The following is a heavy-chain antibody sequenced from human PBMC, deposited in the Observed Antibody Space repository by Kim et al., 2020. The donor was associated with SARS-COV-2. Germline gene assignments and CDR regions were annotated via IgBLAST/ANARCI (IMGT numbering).Heavy chain of an antibody. Sequence: GGSLRLSCAASGFTFRSYAMSWVRQAPGKGLEWVSAISGSGGKTYYADSVKGRFTISRDNSKNTLYLHMDSLRVEDTAVYYCAKDPLSFDILNGYDDYWGQGTLVTVSS. V-gene: IGHV3-23*01. J-gene: IGHJ4*02. CDR1: GFTFRSYA. D-gene: IGHD3-9*01. CDR3: AKDPLSFDILNGYDDY. CDR2: ISGSGGKT.